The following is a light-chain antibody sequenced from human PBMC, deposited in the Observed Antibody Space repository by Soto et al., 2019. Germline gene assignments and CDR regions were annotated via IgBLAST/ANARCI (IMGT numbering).Light chain of an antibody. CDR2: DAS. J-gene: IGKJ1*01. CDR1: QGVRSY. V-gene: IGKV1-9*01. CDR3: HQVYTYPRT. Sequence: IQLTQSPSSLSASVGDRVTITCRASQGVRSYLAWFQQRPGKAPKLLIFDASTLQNGVPARFSGRGFGTEFTLTITSLQPEDFATYYCHQVYTYPRTFGQGTKVEIK.